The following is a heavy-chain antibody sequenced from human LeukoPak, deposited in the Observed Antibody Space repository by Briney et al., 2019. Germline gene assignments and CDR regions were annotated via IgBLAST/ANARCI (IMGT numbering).Heavy chain of an antibody. J-gene: IGHJ4*02. Sequence: PSETLSLTCSVSGYSFSSGFYWGWIRQPPGKGLEWIGSLFHSGSTYYNPSLKSRVTISVDTSKNQFSLKLSSVTAADTAVYYCARRRSWKIDYWGQGTLVTVSS. V-gene: IGHV4-38-2*02. D-gene: IGHD1-1*01. CDR1: GYSFSSGFY. CDR3: ARRRSWKIDY. CDR2: LFHSGST.